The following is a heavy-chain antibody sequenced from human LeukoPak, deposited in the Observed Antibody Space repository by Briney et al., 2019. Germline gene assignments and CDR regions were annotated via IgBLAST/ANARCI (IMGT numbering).Heavy chain of an antibody. CDR3: ARYDTTGTTLGWFDP. J-gene: IGHJ5*02. Sequence: GASVKVSCKASGYTFTGYYMHWVRQAPGQGLEWMGWINPNSGGTNYAQKFQGRVTMTRDTSISTAYMELSRLRSDDTAVYYCARYDTTGTTLGWFDPWGQGTLVTVSS. V-gene: IGHV1-2*02. D-gene: IGHD1-1*01. CDR1: GYTFTGYY. CDR2: INPNSGGT.